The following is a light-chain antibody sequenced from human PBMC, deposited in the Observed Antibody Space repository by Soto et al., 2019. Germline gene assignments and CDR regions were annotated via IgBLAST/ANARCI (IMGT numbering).Light chain of an antibody. CDR1: QSVSSN. J-gene: IGKJ1*01. CDR2: GAS. CDR3: QQYGSSGT. Sequence: EIVMTQSPATLSVSPGERATLSCRASQSVSSNLAWYQQKPGQAPRLLIYGASNRATGIPDRFSGSGSGTDFTLTISRLEPEDCAVYYCQQYGSSGTFGQGTKVEIK. V-gene: IGKV3-20*01.